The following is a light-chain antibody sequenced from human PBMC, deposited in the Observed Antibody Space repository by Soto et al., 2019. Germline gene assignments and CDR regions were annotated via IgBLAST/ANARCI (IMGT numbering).Light chain of an antibody. Sequence: SALTQPASVSGSPGQSITISCTGTSSDVGGYNSVSWYQQHPGKAPKLMIYDVSNRPSGVSNRFSGSKSGNTASLTISGLQAEDEADYYCSSYTSSSNSRVFGGGTKLTVL. CDR3: SSYTSSSNSRV. CDR1: SSDVGGYNS. CDR2: DVS. J-gene: IGLJ3*02. V-gene: IGLV2-14*01.